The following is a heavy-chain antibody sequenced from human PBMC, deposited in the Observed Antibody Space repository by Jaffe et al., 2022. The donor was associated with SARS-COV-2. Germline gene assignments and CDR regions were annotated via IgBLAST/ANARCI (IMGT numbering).Heavy chain of an antibody. Sequence: EVQLVESGGGLVKPGGSLRLSCAASGFTFSSYSMNWVRQAPGKGLEWVSSISSSSSYIYYADSVKGRFTISRDNAKNSLYLQMNSLRAEDTAVYYCARERTGDRYYYYYGMDVWGQGTTVTVSS. V-gene: IGHV3-21*01. CDR2: ISSSSSYI. CDR3: ARERTGDRYYYYYGMDV. CDR1: GFTFSSYS. J-gene: IGHJ6*02. D-gene: IGHD7-27*01.